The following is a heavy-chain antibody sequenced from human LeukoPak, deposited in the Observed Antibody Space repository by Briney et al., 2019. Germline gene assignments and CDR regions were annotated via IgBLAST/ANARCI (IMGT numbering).Heavy chain of an antibody. V-gene: IGHV3-11*04. CDR1: GFRFDSFY. CDR3: ARSLIVASEDY. D-gene: IGHD3-22*01. J-gene: IGHJ4*02. CDR2: ISASGAVP. Sequence: GGSLRLSCAASGFRFDSFYMGWIRQVPGKGLDYIALISASGAVPYYAESVEGRFTISRDNAKNSASLQMNSLSADDTAIYYCARSLIVASEDYWGQGTQVIVSS.